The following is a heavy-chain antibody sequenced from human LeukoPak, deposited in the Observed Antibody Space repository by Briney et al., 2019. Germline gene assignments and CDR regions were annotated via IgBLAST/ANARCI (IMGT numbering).Heavy chain of an antibody. CDR3: ARVVYSSSWYWFDP. J-gene: IGHJ5*02. CDR1: GGSISSYC. CDR2: IYTSGSP. Sequence: NPSETLSLTCTVSGGSISSYCWSWIRQPAGKGLEWIGRIYTSGSPNYNPSLKSRVTMSVDTSKNQFSLKLSSVTAADTAVYYCARVVYSSSWYWFDPWGQGTLVTVSS. D-gene: IGHD6-13*01. V-gene: IGHV4-4*07.